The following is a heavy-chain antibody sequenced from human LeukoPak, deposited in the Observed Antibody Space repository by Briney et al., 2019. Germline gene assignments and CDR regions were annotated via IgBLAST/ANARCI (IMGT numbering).Heavy chain of an antibody. J-gene: IGHJ5*02. CDR3: ARGGYSSSWSRPAAFDP. D-gene: IGHD6-13*01. CDR1: GYTFTGYY. Sequence: ASVKVSCKASGYTFTGYYMHWVRQAPGQGLEWMGWINPNSGGTNYAQKFQGRVTMTRDTSISTAYMELSRLRSDDTAEYYCARGGYSSSWSRPAAFDPWGQGTLVTVSS. CDR2: INPNSGGT. V-gene: IGHV1-2*02.